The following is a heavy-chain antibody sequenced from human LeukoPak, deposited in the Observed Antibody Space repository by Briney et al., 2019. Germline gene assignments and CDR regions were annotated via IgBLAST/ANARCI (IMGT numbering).Heavy chain of an antibody. CDR2: INPNSGNT. D-gene: IGHD3-10*02. CDR3: ARGFVRTTVYMDV. V-gene: IGHV1-8*02. J-gene: IGHJ6*03. CDR1: GYTFTGYY. Sequence: GASVKVSCKASGYTFTGYYMHWVRQAPGQGLEWMGWINPNSGNTGYAQKFQGRVTMTRNPSISTAYMELSSLRSEDTAVYYCARGFVRTTVYMDVWGKGTTVTISS.